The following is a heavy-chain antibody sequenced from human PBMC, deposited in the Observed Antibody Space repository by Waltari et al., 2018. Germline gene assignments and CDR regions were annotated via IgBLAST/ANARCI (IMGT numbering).Heavy chain of an antibody. V-gene: IGHV4-59*01. CDR1: GGSISSYY. CDR3: ARMEVVVAGYYYYGMDV. J-gene: IGHJ6*02. D-gene: IGHD2-15*01. CDR2: IYYSGST. Sequence: QVQLQESGPGLVKPSETLSLTCTVSGGSISSYYWSWIRQPPGKGLEWIGYIYYSGSTNYNPSLKSRVTISVDTSKNQFSLKLSSVTAADTAVYYCARMEVVVAGYYYYGMDVWGQGTTVTVSS.